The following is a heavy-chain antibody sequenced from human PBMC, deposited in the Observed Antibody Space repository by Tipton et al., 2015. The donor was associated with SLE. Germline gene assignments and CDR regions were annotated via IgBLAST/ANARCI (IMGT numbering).Heavy chain of an antibody. CDR1: GFTFSSYA. CDR2: ISYDGSNK. V-gene: IGHV3-30*14. CDR3: ARLGGDHFDY. D-gene: IGHD2-21*02. Sequence: QLVQSGGGVVQPGRSLRLSCAASGFTFSSYAMHWVRQAPGKGLEWVAVISYDGSNKYYADSVKGRFTISRDNSKNTLYLQMNSLRAEDTAVYYCARLGGDHFDYWGQGTLVTVSS. J-gene: IGHJ4*02.